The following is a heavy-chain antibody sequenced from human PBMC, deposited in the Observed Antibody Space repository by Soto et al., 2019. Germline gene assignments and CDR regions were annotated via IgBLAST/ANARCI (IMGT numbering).Heavy chain of an antibody. Sequence: EVQLVESGGGVVQPGGSLILSCAASGFTFTDYWIHWVRQVPGKGLVWGSRINGDGSSTNDADSVRGRFTISKDNATNTRNLQMSSLRAEDTAVFLCARGIRGSYGFDSWGQGTLVTVSS. J-gene: IGHJ4*02. CDR2: INGDGSST. V-gene: IGHV3-74*01. CDR1: GFTFTDYW. D-gene: IGHD6-6*01. CDR3: ARGIRGSYGFDS.